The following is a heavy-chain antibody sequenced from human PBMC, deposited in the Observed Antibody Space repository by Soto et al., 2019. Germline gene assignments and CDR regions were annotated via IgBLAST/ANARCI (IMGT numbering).Heavy chain of an antibody. V-gene: IGHV3-33*01. CDR1: GFAFNTYG. CDR2: IWYDGNTK. J-gene: IGHJ6*02. D-gene: IGHD6-19*01. Sequence: SLRLSCAASGFAFNTYGFNWVRQAPGKGLEWVAVIWYDGNTKYYADSVKGRFTISRDNLKNTLYLQMNSLTAEGTAVYYCARPLVAPVAGPYYYGMDVWGQGTTVTVSS. CDR3: ARPLVAPVAGPYYYGMDV.